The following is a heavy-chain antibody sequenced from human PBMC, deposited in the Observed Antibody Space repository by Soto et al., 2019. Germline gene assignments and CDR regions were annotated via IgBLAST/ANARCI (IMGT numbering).Heavy chain of an antibody. CDR1: GGSFSGYY. CDR3: ARLDIVVVVAATPDYYYYMDV. D-gene: IGHD2-15*01. J-gene: IGHJ6*03. CDR2: INHSGST. V-gene: IGHV4-34*01. Sequence: SETLSLTCAVYGGSFSGYYWSWIRQPPGKGLEWIGEINHSGSTNYNPSLKSRVTISVDTSKNQFSLKLSSVTAADTAEYYYARLDIVVVVAATPDYYYYMDVWGKGTTVTVSS.